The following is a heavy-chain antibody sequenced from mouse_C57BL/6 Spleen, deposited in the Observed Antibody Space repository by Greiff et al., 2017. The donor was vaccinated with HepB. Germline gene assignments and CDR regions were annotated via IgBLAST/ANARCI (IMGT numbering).Heavy chain of an antibody. J-gene: IGHJ3*01. CDR2: ISDGGSYT. V-gene: IGHV5-4*01. D-gene: IGHD2-2*01. Sequence: EVNVVESGGGLVKPGGSLKLSCAASGFTFSSYAMSWVRQTPEKRLEWVATISDGGSYTYYPDNVKGRFTISRDNAKNNLYLQMSHLKSEDTAMYYCARDLVTSFAYWGQGTLVTVSA. CDR1: GFTFSSYA. CDR3: ARDLVTSFAY.